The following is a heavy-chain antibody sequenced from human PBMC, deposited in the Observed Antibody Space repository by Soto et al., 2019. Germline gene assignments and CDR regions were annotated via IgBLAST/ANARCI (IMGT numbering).Heavy chain of an antibody. CDR1: GGSFSGYY. Sequence: SETLSLTCAVYGGSFSGYYWSWIRQPPGKGLEWIGEINHSGSTNYNPSLKSRVTISVDTSKNQFSLKLSSVTAADTAVYYCAREVVCDYGDYCEDYWGQGTLVTVSS. V-gene: IGHV4-34*01. CDR2: INHSGST. J-gene: IGHJ4*02. D-gene: IGHD4-17*01. CDR3: AREVVCDYGDYCEDY.